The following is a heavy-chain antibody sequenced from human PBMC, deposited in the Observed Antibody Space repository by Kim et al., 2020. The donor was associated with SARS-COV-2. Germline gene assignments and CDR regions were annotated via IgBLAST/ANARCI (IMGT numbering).Heavy chain of an antibody. Sequence: YADSGKGRFNIARDNSKNTLYLQMNSLRAEDTAVYYCAKERSITPSIGAVWGQGTLVTVSS. J-gene: IGHJ4*02. D-gene: IGHD3-10*01. CDR3: AKERSITPSIGAV. V-gene: IGHV3-23*01.